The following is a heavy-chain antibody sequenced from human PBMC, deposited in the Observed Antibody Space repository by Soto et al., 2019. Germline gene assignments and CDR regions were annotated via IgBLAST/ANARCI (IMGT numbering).Heavy chain of an antibody. Sequence: QVQLQESGPGLVKPSQTLSLTCTVSGGSISSGGYYWSWIRQHPGKGLEWIGYIYYSGSTYYNPSLKSRVTISVDTSKHQFPLKLSSVTAADTAVYYCARDGRSLLGWFDPWGQGTLVTVSS. CDR1: GGSISSGGYY. CDR3: ARDGRSLLGWFDP. D-gene: IGHD1-26*01. J-gene: IGHJ5*02. CDR2: IYYSGST. V-gene: IGHV4-31*03.